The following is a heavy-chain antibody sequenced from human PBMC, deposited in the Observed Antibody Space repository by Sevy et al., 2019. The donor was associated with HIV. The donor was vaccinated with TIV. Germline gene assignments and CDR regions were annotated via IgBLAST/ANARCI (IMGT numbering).Heavy chain of an antibody. J-gene: IGHJ4*02. CDR1: GFIFSSYW. CDR2: IKQDGSEK. V-gene: IGHV3-7*01. Sequence: GGSLRLTCAASGFIFSSYWMSWVRQAPGKGLEWVASIKQDGSEKYYVDSVKGRFTISRDNAKNSLYLQMNSLRAEDTAVYYCARSRGGSYFTYYFDYWVQGTLVTVSS. D-gene: IGHD1-26*01. CDR3: ARSRGGSYFTYYFDY.